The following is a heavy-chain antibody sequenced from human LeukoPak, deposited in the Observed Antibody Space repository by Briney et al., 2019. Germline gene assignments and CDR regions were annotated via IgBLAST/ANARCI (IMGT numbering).Heavy chain of an antibody. J-gene: IGHJ1*01. CDR3: ARGGDYEYFQH. Sequence: ASVKVSCKPSGYTFTSYGITWVRQAPGQGLEWIGWISAYNGNTNYAQKFQGTVTMTTATSPSTAYMELRSLRSDDTAVYYCARGGDYEYFQHWGQGTLVTVSS. V-gene: IGHV1-18*01. CDR1: GYTFTSYG. CDR2: ISAYNGNT. D-gene: IGHD4-17*01.